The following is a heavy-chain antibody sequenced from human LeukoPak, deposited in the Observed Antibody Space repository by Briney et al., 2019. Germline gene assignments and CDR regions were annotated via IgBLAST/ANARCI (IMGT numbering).Heavy chain of an antibody. D-gene: IGHD6-6*01. CDR3: LAARPYYYYYMDV. CDR2: IYYSGST. Sequence: PSETLSLTCTVSGGSISSSSYYWGWIRQPPGKGLEWIGSIYYSGSTYYNPSLKSRATISVDTSKNQFSLKLSSVTAADTAVYYSLAARPYYYYYMDVWGKGTTVTVSS. J-gene: IGHJ6*03. V-gene: IGHV4-39*07. CDR1: GGSISSSSYY.